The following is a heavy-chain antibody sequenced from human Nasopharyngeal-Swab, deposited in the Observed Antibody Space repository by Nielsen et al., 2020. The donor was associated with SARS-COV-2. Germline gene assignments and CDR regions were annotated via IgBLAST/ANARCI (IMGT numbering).Heavy chain of an antibody. D-gene: IGHD3-3*01. Sequence: GESLKISCAASGFTFSSYWMHWVRQAPGKGLVWVSRINSDGSSTSYADSVKGRFTISRDNAKNTLYLQMNSLRAEDTAVYYCARGLAGHDFWSGYYKVSHWFDPWGQGTLVTVSS. CDR2: INSDGSST. V-gene: IGHV3-74*01. CDR1: GFTFSSYW. J-gene: IGHJ5*02. CDR3: ARGLAGHDFWSGYYKVSHWFDP.